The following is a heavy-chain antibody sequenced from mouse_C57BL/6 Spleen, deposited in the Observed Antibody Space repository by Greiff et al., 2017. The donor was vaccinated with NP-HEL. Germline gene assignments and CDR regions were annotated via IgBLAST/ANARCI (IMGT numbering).Heavy chain of an antibody. J-gene: IGHJ2*01. D-gene: IGHD1-1*01. CDR3: ARRYGSSSFYFDY. Sequence: VQLQQSGPELVKPGASVKIPCKASGYTFTDYNMDWVKQSHGKSLEWIGDINPNNGGTIYNQKFKGKATLSVDKSSSTAYMELRSLTSEDTAVYYCARRYGSSSFYFDYWGQGTTLTVSS. V-gene: IGHV1-18*01. CDR2: INPNNGGT. CDR1: GYTFTDYN.